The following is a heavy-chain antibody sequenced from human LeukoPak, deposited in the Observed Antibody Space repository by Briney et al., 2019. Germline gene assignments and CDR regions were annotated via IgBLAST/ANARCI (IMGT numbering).Heavy chain of an antibody. CDR3: ARVDGDDPFDY. CDR2: ISSSSSYI. D-gene: IGHD4-17*01. Sequence: GGSLRLSCAASGFTFSSYSMNWVRQAPGKGLEWVSSISSSSSYIYYADSVKGRFTISRDNAKNSLYLQMNSLRAEDTAVYYCARVDGDDPFDYWGQGTLFTVSS. J-gene: IGHJ4*02. V-gene: IGHV3-21*01. CDR1: GFTFSSYS.